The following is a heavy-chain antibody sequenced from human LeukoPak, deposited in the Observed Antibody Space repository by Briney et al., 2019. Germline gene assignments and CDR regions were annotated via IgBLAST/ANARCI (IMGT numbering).Heavy chain of an antibody. J-gene: IGHJ4*02. CDR2: IYYSGST. V-gene: IGHV4-39*01. Sequence: PSETLSLTCTVSGGSISSSSYYWGWIRQPPGKGLEWIGSIYYSGSTYYNPSLKSRVTISVDTSKNQFSLKLSSVTAADTAIYYCARFLTTVTTVGIANYFDYWGQGTLVTVSS. CDR1: GGSISSSSYY. D-gene: IGHD4-11*01. CDR3: ARFLTTVTTVGIANYFDY.